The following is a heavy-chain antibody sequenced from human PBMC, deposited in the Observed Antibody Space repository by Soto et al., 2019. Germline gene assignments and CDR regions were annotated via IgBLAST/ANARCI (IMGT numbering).Heavy chain of an antibody. CDR3: ARSVEGHFDF. Sequence: GGSLRLSCSASGFTFSIYSMNWVRQAPGKGLEWVSYITSDGKTIHYADSVKGRFTISRDNAKNSLYLQMTSLRDEDTAVYYCARSVEGHFDFWGQGTLVTVSS. D-gene: IGHD6-19*01. J-gene: IGHJ4*01. V-gene: IGHV3-48*02. CDR2: ITSDGKTI. CDR1: GFTFSIYS.